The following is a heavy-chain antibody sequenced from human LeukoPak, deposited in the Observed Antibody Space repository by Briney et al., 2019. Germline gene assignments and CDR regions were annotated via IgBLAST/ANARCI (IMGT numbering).Heavy chain of an antibody. V-gene: IGHV3-21*01. J-gene: IGHJ5*02. CDR1: GFTFSSYS. CDR2: ISSSSSYI. CDR3: ASATRDGYNLS. D-gene: IGHD5-24*01. Sequence: GRSLRLSCAASGFTFSSYSMNWVRQAPGKGLEWDSSISSSSSYIYYADSVKGRFTISRDNAKNSLYLQMNSLRAEDTAVYYCASATRDGYNLSWGQGTLVTVSS.